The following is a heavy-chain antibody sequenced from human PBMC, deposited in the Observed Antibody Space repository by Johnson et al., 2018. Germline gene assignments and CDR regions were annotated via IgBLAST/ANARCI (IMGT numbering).Heavy chain of an antibody. Sequence: VQLVQSGGGLVQPGGSLRLSCAASGFSFSEYSMNWVRQAPGKGPEWVAHISSSNIIMYADSVKGRFTISRDNAKKSLHLQMNSLRDEDTAVYYCARDAYGGGDCCPSYFFDSWGQGSLVTVSS. CDR1: GFSFSEYS. J-gene: IGHJ4*02. V-gene: IGHV3-48*02. D-gene: IGHD2-21*02. CDR3: ARDAYGGGDCCPSYFFDS. CDR2: ISSSNII.